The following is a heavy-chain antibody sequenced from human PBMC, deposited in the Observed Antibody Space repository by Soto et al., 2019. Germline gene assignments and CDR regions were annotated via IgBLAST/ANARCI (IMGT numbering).Heavy chain of an antibody. CDR2: IRSKAYGGTT. CDR1: GFTFGDYA. D-gene: IGHD3-10*01. Sequence: GGSLRLSCTASGFTFGDYAMSWVRQAPGKGLEWVGFIRSKAYGGTTEYAASVKGRFTISRDDSKSIAYLQMNSLKTEDTAVYYCTRDASEFDYWGQGTLVTVSS. V-gene: IGHV3-49*04. CDR3: TRDASEFDY. J-gene: IGHJ4*02.